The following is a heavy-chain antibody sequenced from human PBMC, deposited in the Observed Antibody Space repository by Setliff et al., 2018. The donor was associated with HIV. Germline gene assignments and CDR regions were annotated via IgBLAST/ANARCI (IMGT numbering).Heavy chain of an antibody. V-gene: IGHV4-4*09. CDR3: ARRAVQDGSVTSSNWFES. Sequence: SETLSLTCTVSGGSISSYCWNWIRQSPGRGLEWIGFIFSSGSTGYNPSLTSRVTMSADTPNNRFALKLSSVTAADTAVYYCARRAVQDGSVTSSNWFESWGQGTLVTVSS. J-gene: IGHJ5*01. D-gene: IGHD2-2*01. CDR2: IFSSGST. CDR1: GGSISSYC.